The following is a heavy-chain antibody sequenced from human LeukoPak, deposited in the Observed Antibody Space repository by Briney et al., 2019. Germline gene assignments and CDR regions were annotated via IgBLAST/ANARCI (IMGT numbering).Heavy chain of an antibody. CDR1: GGSISSSSYY. CDR3: ARVPGRGNTSSLLNYYFYYMDV. V-gene: IGHV4-61*02. J-gene: IGHJ6*03. Sequence: SETLSLTCTVSGGSISSSSYYWGWIRQPAGKGLEWIGRIYTSGKTNYNPSLESRVTISLDTSKNQFSLKLSSVTAADTAVYYCARVPGRGNTSSLLNYYFYYMDVWGKGTTVTVSS. D-gene: IGHD2-2*01. CDR2: IYTSGKT.